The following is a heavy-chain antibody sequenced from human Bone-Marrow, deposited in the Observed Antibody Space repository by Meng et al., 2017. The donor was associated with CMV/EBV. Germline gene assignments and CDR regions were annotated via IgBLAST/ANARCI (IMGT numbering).Heavy chain of an antibody. V-gene: IGHV4-34*01. Sequence: QVQLQQWGAGLLKPSETLSLTFAVYGGSFSGYYWSWIRQPPGKGLEWIGEINHSGSTNYNPSLKSRVTISVDTSKNQFSLKLSSVTAADTAVYYCARGCRDYYGSSGLGGSYYFDYWGQGTLVTVYS. CDR3: ARGCRDYYGSSGLGGSYYFDY. CDR1: GGSFSGYY. CDR2: INHSGST. D-gene: IGHD3-22*01. J-gene: IGHJ4*02.